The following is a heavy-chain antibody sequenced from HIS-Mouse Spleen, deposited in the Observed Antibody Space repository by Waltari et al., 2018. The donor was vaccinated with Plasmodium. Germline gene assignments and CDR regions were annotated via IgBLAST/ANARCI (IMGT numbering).Heavy chain of an antibody. Sequence: VQLVASGGGLVQPGGSLRLSCAAVGFPFSSYWMSWVRRAPGKGLGGVGKIKKDGSEKYYVDSVKGGFTISRDNAKNSLYLQMNSLRAEDTAVYYCASSWYWYFDLWGRGTLVTVSS. D-gene: IGHD6-13*01. CDR3: ASSWYWYFDL. CDR2: IKKDGSEK. V-gene: IGHV3-7*01. CDR1: GFPFSSYW. J-gene: IGHJ2*01.